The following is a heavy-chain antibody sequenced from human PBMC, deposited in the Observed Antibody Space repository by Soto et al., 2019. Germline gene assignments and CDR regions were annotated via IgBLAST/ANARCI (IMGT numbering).Heavy chain of an antibody. CDR2: IYYSGSS. Sequence: SLTLSLTCTVSGGSISSSSYYWGWIRPPPGKGLEWIGSIYYSGSSYYNPSLKSRVTISVDTSKNQFSLKLSSVTAADTAVYYCATTRSLVLNYYYYYMDVWGKGTTVTVSS. CDR3: ATTRSLVLNYYYYYMDV. V-gene: IGHV4-39*01. J-gene: IGHJ6*03. D-gene: IGHD4-17*01. CDR1: GGSISSSSYY.